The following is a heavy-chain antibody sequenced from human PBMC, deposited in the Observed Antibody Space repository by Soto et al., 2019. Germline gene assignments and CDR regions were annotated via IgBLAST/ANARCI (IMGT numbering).Heavy chain of an antibody. J-gene: IGHJ4*02. V-gene: IGHV3-30-3*01. CDR2: ISYDGSNK. D-gene: IGHD1-26*01. CDR1: GFTFSSYA. CDR3: ARSWELLLPVFDY. Sequence: GGSLRLSCAASGFTFSSYAMHWVRQAPGKGLEWVAVISYDGSNKYYADSVKGRFTISRDNSKNTLYLQMNSLRAEDTAVYYCARSWELLLPVFDYWGQGTLVTVSS.